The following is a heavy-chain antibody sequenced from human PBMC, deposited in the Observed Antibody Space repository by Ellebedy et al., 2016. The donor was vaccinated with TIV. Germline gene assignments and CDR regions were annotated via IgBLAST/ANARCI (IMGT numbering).Heavy chain of an antibody. V-gene: IGHV3-21*01. J-gene: IGHJ4*02. CDR2: ISSSGGHI. CDR3: AKKGPEGSFDF. CDR1: GFTFSTYS. Sequence: GESLKISCAASGFTFSTYSMSWVRQAPGKGLEWVSYISSSGGHIYYADSVQGRFTISRDNAKNSLSLQMNSLRGEDTALYYCAKKGPEGSFDFWGLGTLVTVSS.